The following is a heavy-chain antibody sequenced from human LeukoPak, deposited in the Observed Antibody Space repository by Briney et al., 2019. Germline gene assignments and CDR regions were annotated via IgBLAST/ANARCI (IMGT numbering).Heavy chain of an antibody. CDR3: ARTRITMIVVVIGGAFDI. CDR1: GGSISSYY. V-gene: IGHV4-59*12. J-gene: IGHJ3*02. Sequence: SETLSLTCTVSGGSISSYYWSWIRQPPGKGLEWIGYIYYSGSTYYNPSLKSRVTISVDRSKNQFSLKLSSVTAADTAVYYCARTRITMIVVVIGGAFDIWGQGTMVTVSS. CDR2: IYYSGST. D-gene: IGHD3-22*01.